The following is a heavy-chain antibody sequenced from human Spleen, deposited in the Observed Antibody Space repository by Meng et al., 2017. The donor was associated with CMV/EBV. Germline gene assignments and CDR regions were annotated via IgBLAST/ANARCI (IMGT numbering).Heavy chain of an antibody. V-gene: IGHV3-30-3*01. CDR2: ISYDGSNK. D-gene: IGHD6-19*01. CDR1: GFTFSSYA. J-gene: IGHJ4*02. Sequence: GESLKISCAASGFTFSSYAMHWVRQAPGKGLEWVAVISYDGSNKYYADSVKGRFTISRDNSKNTLYLQMNSLRAEGTAVYYCARDRSSSGWYSLGGYWGQGTLVTVS. CDR3: ARDRSSSGWYSLGGY.